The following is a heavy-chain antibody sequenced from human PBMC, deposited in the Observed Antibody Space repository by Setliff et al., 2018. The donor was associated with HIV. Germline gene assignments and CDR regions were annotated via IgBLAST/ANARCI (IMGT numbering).Heavy chain of an antibody. V-gene: IGHV1-18*01. CDR2: ISAYNRNV. CDR1: GYTFASYG. J-gene: IGHJ3*02. D-gene: IGHD6-19*01. CDR3: ARVLDPGIAVATHAFDI. Sequence: ASVKVSCKASGYTFASYGVSWVRQAPGQGLEWMGWISAYNRNVNYSQKVQGRVTMTTDTSTSTAYMELKNLKSDDTAVYYCARVLDPGIAVATHAFDIWGQGTMVTVSS.